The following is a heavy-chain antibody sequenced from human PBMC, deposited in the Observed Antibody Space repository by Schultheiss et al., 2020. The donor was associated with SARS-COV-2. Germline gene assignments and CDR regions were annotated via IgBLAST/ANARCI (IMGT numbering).Heavy chain of an antibody. Sequence: GSLRLSCAASGFTFSSYWMHWVRQAPGKGLVWVSRINSDGSSTSYADSVKGRFTISRDNAKNTLYLQMNSLRAEDTAVYYCAREWSWEPRDAFDIWGQGTMVTVSS. CDR1: GFTFSSYW. V-gene: IGHV3-74*01. CDR3: AREWSWEPRDAFDI. D-gene: IGHD1-26*01. J-gene: IGHJ3*02. CDR2: INSDGSST.